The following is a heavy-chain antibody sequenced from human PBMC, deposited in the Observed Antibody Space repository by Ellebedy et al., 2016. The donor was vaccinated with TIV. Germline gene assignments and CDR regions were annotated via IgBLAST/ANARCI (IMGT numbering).Heavy chain of an antibody. V-gene: IGHV3-9*01. Sequence: SLKISXAASGFSFDDYAMHWVRQGPGKGLEWVSGISYNSGTIAYADSVRGRITISRDNAKNSLYLQMNSLRPEDTALYYCAKDRGVRPRTKYYYYGMDVWGQGTTVTVSS. D-gene: IGHD1-14*01. CDR2: ISYNSGTI. CDR3: AKDRGVRPRTKYYYYGMDV. CDR1: GFSFDDYA. J-gene: IGHJ6*02.